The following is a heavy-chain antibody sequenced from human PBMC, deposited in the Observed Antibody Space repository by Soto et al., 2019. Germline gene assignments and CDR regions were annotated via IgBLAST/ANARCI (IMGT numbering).Heavy chain of an antibody. Sequence: EVQLLESGGGLVQPGGSLRLSCAASGLAFSSYAMSWVRQAPGKGLAWVSGISVSGGSTYYADSVKGRFTISKDNSKNTMYPQMNSLRAEDTAVYYCASNTRYDPPDYWGQGTPVTVSS. CDR3: ASNTRYDPPDY. CDR2: ISVSGGST. D-gene: IGHD3-16*01. CDR1: GLAFSSYA. J-gene: IGHJ4*02. V-gene: IGHV3-23*01.